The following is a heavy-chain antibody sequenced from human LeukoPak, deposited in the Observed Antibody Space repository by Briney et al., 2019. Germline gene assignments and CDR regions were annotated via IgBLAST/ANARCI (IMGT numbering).Heavy chain of an antibody. V-gene: IGHV3-7*03. CDR3: ARDPLGYCSSTSCTDV. J-gene: IGHJ6*02. CDR2: IKEDGSEK. CDR1: GFTFSTSW. D-gene: IGHD2-2*01. Sequence: GGSLRLSCAASGFTFSTSWMIWVRQAPGKGLEWVANIKEDGSEKYYVDSVKGRFTISRDNAKNSLYLQMNSLRAEDTAVYYCARDPLGYCSSTSCTDVWGQGTTVTVSS.